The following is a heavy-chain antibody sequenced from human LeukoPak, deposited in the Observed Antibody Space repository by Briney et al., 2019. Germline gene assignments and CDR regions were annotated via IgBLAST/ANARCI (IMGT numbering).Heavy chain of an antibody. J-gene: IGHJ4*02. CDR1: GFTFSSYG. Sequence: AGRSLRLSCAASGFTFSSYGMHWVRQAPGKGLEWVAVIWYDGSNKYYADSVKGRFTISRDNSKNTLYLQMNSLRAEDTAVYYCAKDWSSGIFGSYYFDYWGQGTLVTVSP. V-gene: IGHV3-33*06. CDR2: IWYDGSNK. D-gene: IGHD3-3*01. CDR3: AKDWSSGIFGSYYFDY.